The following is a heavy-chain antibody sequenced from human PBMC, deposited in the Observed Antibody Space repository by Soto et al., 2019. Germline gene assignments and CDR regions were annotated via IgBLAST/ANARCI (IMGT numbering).Heavy chain of an antibody. J-gene: IGHJ4*02. CDR3: ARDGRESGSGFDY. D-gene: IGHD6-19*01. CDR1: GGSFSGYY. V-gene: IGHV4-34*01. CDR2: INHSGST. Sequence: SETLSLTCAVYGGSFSGYYWSWIRQPPGKGLEWIGEINHSGSTNYNPSLKSRVTISVDTSKNQFSLKLSSVTAADTAVYYCARDGRESGSGFDYWGQGTLVTV.